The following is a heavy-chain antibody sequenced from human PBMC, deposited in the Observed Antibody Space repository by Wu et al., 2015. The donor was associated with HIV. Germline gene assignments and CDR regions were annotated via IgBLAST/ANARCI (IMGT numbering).Heavy chain of an antibody. Sequence: GASVKVSCKASGYTFTSYYMHWVRQAPGQGLEWMGIINPSGGSTSYAQKSQGRVTMTRDTSTSTVYMELSSLRSEDTAVYYCARPMASDAFDIWAKGQWSPSLQ. CDR3: ARPMASDAFDI. CDR2: INPSGGST. J-gene: IGHJ3*02. CDR1: GYTFTSYY. V-gene: IGHV1-46*03. D-gene: IGHD2-8*01.